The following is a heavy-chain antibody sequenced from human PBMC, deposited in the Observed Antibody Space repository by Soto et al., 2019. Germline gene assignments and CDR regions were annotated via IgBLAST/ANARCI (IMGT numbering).Heavy chain of an antibody. Sequence: HPGGSLRLSCAASGFTFSNYAMSWVRQAPGKGLEWVSGIRGSGGSTYYADSVKGRFTISRDNSKNSLYLQMNSLRVEDTAVYYCAKDQTSNSCYDHWGRGTLVTVSS. CDR1: GFTFSNYA. D-gene: IGHD2-2*01. V-gene: IGHV3-23*01. CDR2: IRGSGGST. J-gene: IGHJ4*02. CDR3: AKDQTSNSCYDH.